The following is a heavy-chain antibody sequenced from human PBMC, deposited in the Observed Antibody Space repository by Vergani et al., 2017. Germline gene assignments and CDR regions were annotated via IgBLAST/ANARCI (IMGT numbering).Heavy chain of an antibody. Sequence: QVQLVQSGAEVKKPGASVKVSCKASGYTFTSYGISWVRQAPGQGLEWMGWISAYNGNTNYAQKLQGRVTMTTDTSTSTAYMELRSLGSDDTAVYYCAGENYRRELLLNAFDIWGQGTMVTVSS. CDR3: AGENYRRELLLNAFDI. D-gene: IGHD1-26*01. J-gene: IGHJ3*02. V-gene: IGHV1-18*01. CDR2: ISAYNGNT. CDR1: GYTFTSYG.